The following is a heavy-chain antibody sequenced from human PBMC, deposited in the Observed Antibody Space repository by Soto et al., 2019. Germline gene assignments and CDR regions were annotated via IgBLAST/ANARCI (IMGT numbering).Heavy chain of an antibody. V-gene: IGHV1-18*04. CDR1: GYTFTGDY. J-gene: IGHJ6*02. CDR2: ISAYNGNT. CDR3: ARESLLYGMDV. Sequence: ASVKVSCKASGYTFTGDYMHWVRQAPGQGLEWMGWISAYNGNTNYAQKLQGRVTMTTDTSTSTAYMELRSLRSDDTAVYYCARESLLYGMDVWGQGTTVTVSS.